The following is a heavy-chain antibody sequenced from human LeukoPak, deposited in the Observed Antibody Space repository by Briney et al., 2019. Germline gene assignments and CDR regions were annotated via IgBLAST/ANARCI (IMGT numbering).Heavy chain of an antibody. J-gene: IGHJ5*02. Sequence: SVKVSCKASGGTFSSYAISWVRQAPGQGLEWMGGIIPIFGTANYAQKFQGRVTITADESTSTAYMELSSLRSEDTAVYYCARDRGSDSSGTNWFDPWGQGTLVTVSS. V-gene: IGHV1-69*13. D-gene: IGHD3-22*01. CDR1: GGTFSSYA. CDR2: IIPIFGTA. CDR3: ARDRGSDSSGTNWFDP.